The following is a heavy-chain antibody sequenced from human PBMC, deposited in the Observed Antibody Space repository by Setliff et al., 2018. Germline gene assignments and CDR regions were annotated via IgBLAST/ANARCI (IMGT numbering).Heavy chain of an antibody. Sequence: SLRLSCAASGFTFDDYAMHWVRQAPGKGLEWVSGISWNSGSIGYADSVKGRFTISRDNAKSFLYLQMNSLRPDDTAFYYCAKDIGSYYYWGQGTLVTVSS. CDR2: ISWNSGSI. V-gene: IGHV3-9*01. CDR1: GFTFDDYA. J-gene: IGHJ4*02. CDR3: AKDIGSYYY. D-gene: IGHD1-26*01.